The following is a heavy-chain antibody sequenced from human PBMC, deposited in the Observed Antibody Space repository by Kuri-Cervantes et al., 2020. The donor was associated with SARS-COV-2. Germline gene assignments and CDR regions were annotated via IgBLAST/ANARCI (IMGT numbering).Heavy chain of an antibody. D-gene: IGHD3-10*01. V-gene: IGHV3-69-1*01. J-gene: IGHJ4*02. CDR3: AREGMVRGATFFDY. Sequence: GGSLRLSCAASGFTFSDYYMNWVRQAPGKGLEWVSSISSSSTIYYADSVKGRFTISRDNSKNTLYLQMNSLRAEDTAVYYCAREGMVRGATFFDYWGQGTLVTVSS. CDR1: GFTFSDYY. CDR2: ISSSSTI.